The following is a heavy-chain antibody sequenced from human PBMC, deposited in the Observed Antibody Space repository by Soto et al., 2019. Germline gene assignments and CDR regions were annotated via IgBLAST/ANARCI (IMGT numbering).Heavy chain of an antibody. V-gene: IGHV3-23*01. D-gene: IGHD3-10*01. CDR2: LSGSGGTT. Sequence: EVQLLVSGGGLVQPGGSLRLSCSTSGFTFSTYAMNWVRQAPGQGLAWVSALSGSGGTTYYADSVRGWFTISRDNSKNTLCLQMSSLRAEDTALYYCAKQRAGYGSGSDTFYFDFWGQGTLVTVSS. CDR3: AKQRAGYGSGSDTFYFDF. J-gene: IGHJ4*02. CDR1: GFTFSTYA.